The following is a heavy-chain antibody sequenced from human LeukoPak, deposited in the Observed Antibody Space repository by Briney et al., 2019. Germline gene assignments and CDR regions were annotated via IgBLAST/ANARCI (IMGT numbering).Heavy chain of an antibody. Sequence: PGGSLRLSXAASGFTFSSYSMNWVRQAPGKGLEWVSSISSSSSYIYYADSVKGRFTISRDNAKNSLYLQMNSLRAEDTAVYYCARDLAVAEQEVYWGQGTLVTVSS. CDR2: ISSSSSYI. CDR3: ARDLAVAEQEVY. CDR1: GFTFSSYS. D-gene: IGHD6-19*01. J-gene: IGHJ4*02. V-gene: IGHV3-21*01.